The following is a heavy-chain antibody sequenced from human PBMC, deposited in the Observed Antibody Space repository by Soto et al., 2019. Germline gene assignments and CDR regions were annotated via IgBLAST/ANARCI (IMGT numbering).Heavy chain of an antibody. V-gene: IGHV4-31*03. CDR1: GGSISSGGYY. D-gene: IGHD6-25*01. J-gene: IGHJ4*02. CDR2: IYYSGST. CDR3: ARRYSSGWIDY. Sequence: PSETLSLTCTVSGGSISSGGYYWSWIRQHPGKGLEWIGYIYYSGSTFYNPSLKSRITISVDTSKNQFSLKLTSVTAADTAVYYCARRYSSGWIDYWGQGTMVT.